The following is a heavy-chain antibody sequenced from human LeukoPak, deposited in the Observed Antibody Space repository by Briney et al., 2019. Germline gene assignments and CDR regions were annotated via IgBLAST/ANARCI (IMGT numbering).Heavy chain of an antibody. V-gene: IGHV4-59*11. CDR3: ARGEMATIEDAFDI. CDR2: IYYSGST. D-gene: IGHD5-24*01. Sequence: SETLSLTCTVSGGSISSHYWSWIRQSPGKGLEWIGYIYYSGSTNYNPSLKSRVTISVDTSKNQFSLKLSSVTAADTAVYYCARGEMATIEDAFDIWGQGTMVTVPS. J-gene: IGHJ3*02. CDR1: GGSISSHY.